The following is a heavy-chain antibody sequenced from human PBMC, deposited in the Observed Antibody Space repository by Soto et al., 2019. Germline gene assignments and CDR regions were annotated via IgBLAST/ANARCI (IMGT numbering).Heavy chain of an antibody. CDR1: GGSISSGGYY. CDR2: IYYSGST. CDR3: ARDRAVVVPLDYYYGMDV. J-gene: IGHJ6*02. D-gene: IGHD2-2*01. Sequence: ASDTLSLTCTVSGGSISSGGYYWSWIRQHPGKGLEWIGYIYYSGSTYYNPSLKSRVTISVDTSKNQFSLKLSSVTDADTAVYYCARDRAVVVPLDYYYGMDVWGQGTTVTVSS. V-gene: IGHV4-31*03.